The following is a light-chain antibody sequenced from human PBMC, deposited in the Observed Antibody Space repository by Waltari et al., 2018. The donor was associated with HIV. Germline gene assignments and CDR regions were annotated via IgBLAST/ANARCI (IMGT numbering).Light chain of an antibody. J-gene: IGLJ2*01. CDR1: SSDVGGYNF. CDR3: AAWDDSLNGRI. V-gene: IGLV2-8*01. Sequence: QSALTQPPSASGSPGQSVTISCTGTSSDVGGYNFVSWYQQHPGKAPKLMIFEVTKRPSGVPARFSGSQTGNTASLTVSGLQADDEADYYCAAWDDSLNGRIFGGGTKLTVL. CDR2: EVT.